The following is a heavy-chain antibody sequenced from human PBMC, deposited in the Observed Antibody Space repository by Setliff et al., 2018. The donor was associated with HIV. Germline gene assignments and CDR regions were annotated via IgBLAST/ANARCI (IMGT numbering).Heavy chain of an antibody. D-gene: IGHD2-8*02. Sequence: PSETLSLTCTVPGGSINSRSYYWAWIRQPPGKGLEWVASIYFSGTPYYNPSLKNRVTISVDTSKNQFSLKLSSVTAADTAVYYCARRGMWSYETGGNPTATFDYWGQGVLVTVSS. CDR1: GGSINSRSYY. CDR2: IYFSGTP. CDR3: ARRGMWSYETGGNPTATFDY. J-gene: IGHJ4*02. V-gene: IGHV4-39*01.